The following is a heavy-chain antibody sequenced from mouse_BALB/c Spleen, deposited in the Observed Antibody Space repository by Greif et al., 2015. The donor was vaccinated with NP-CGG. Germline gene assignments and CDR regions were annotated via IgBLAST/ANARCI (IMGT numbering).Heavy chain of an antibody. V-gene: IGHV5-17*02. D-gene: IGHD5-1-1*01. CDR3: ARYTYLFDY. J-gene: IGHJ2*01. CDR1: GFTFSSFG. Sequence: EVKLMEHGGGLVQPGGSRKLSCAASGFTFSSFGMHWVRQAPEKGLEWVAYISSGSRAIDYTGTVKGRFTSSRDNPKNTLYLQMTSLKSEDTAKYYCARYTYLFDYWCQCATLAVAS. CDR2: ISSGSRAI.